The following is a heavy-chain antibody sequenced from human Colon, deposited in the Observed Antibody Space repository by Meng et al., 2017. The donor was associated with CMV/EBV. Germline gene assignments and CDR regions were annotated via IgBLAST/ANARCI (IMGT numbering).Heavy chain of an antibody. CDR1: EFTFEDYA. J-gene: IGHJ3*02. D-gene: IGHD2-2*01. CDR3: AKDRVPAATNLRSDAFDI. CDR2: ITWNNQIV. V-gene: IGHV3-9*01. Sequence: GGSLGLSCAASEFTFEDYAMHWVRQTPGKGLEWVSGITWNNQIVGYADSVKGRFTISRDHAKNSLFLQMDSLRVEDTALYFCAKDRVPAATNLRSDAFDIWGQGTLVT.